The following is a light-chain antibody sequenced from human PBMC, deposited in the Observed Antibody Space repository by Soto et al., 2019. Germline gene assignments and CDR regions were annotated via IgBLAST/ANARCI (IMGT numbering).Light chain of an antibody. J-gene: IGKJ4*02. CDR2: GAS. CDR1: QSVTNSY. Sequence: EIVMTQSPVTLSVSPGERATLSCRASQSVTNSYLAWYQPKPGQAPRLLIFGASTRAAGIPARFSGSGSGREFPLTISSLKSEDFAVYYCQQYSNWPRTFGGGTKVHSK. V-gene: IGKV3-15*01. CDR3: QQYSNWPRT.